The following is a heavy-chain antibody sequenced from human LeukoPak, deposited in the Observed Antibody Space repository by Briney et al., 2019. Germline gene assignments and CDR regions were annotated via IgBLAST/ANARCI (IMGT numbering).Heavy chain of an antibody. D-gene: IGHD3-22*01. J-gene: IGHJ4*02. CDR1: GFSLSNFQ. CDR3: ASFQMGIVDIGGNDY. Sequence: PGRSLRLSCVASGFSLSNFQMYWVRQAPGKGLEWVSIISLDGSTEFYADSVKGRFTISRDNSKNTLYLQMNSLRAEDTAVYYCASFQMGIVDIGGNDYWGQGTLVTVSS. CDR2: ISLDGSTE. V-gene: IGHV3-30-3*01.